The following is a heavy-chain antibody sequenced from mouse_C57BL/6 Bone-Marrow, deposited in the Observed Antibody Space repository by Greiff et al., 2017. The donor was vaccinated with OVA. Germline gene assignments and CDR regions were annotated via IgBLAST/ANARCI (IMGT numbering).Heavy chain of an antibody. CDR2: IDPSDSET. V-gene: IGHV1-52*01. CDR3: ARLGGNYAYFDY. J-gene: IGHJ2*01. CDR1: GYTFTSYW. D-gene: IGHD2-1*01. Sequence: VQLQQPGAELVRPGSSVKLSCKASGYTFTSYWMHWVKQRPIQGLEWIGNIDPSDSETHYNQKFKDKATLTVDKSSTTAYMQLSSLTSEDSAVYYCARLGGNYAYFDYWGQGTTLTVSS.